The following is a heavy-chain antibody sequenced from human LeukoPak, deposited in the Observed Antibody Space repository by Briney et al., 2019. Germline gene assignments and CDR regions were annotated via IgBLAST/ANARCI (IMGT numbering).Heavy chain of an antibody. CDR2: ISVYNGNT. V-gene: IGHV1-18*01. CDR1: GYTFTSYG. J-gene: IGHJ4*02. D-gene: IGHD4-23*01. CDR3: ARDRGRTVVTPGPFSSDY. Sequence: ASVKVSCKASGYTFTSYGLSWVRQAPGQGLEWMGWISVYNGNTNYAQKLQGRVTMTTDTSTSTVYMELRSLRSDDTAVYYCARDRGRTVVTPGPFSSDYWGQGTLVTVSS.